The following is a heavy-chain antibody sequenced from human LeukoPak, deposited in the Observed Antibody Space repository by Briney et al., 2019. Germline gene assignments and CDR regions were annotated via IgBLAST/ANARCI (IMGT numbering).Heavy chain of an antibody. J-gene: IGHJ4*02. V-gene: IGHV1-8*03. Sequence: ASVKLSCKASGYTFTSYDINWVRKANGQGLEWMGWMNPNSGNTGYAQKFQGRVTITRNTSISTAYMELSSLRSEDTAVYYCARGMTYYDFWSGYYQLPYYFDYWGQGTLVTVSS. CDR3: ARGMTYYDFWSGYYQLPYYFDY. CDR1: GYTFTSYD. D-gene: IGHD3-3*01. CDR2: MNPNSGNT.